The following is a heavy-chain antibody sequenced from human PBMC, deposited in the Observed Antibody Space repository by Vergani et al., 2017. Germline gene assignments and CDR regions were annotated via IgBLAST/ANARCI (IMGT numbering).Heavy chain of an antibody. CDR1: GFTFSSCS. V-gene: IGHV3-21*01. Sequence: EVQLVESGGGLVKPGGSLSLSCAASGFTFSSCSMNWVRQAPGKGLEWVSSISSSSSYIYYADSVKGRFTISRDNAKNSLYLQMNSLRAEDTAVYYCARYPLTYSSSWFDYWGQGTLVTVSS. CDR2: ISSSSSYI. J-gene: IGHJ4*02. D-gene: IGHD6-13*01. CDR3: ARYPLTYSSSWFDY.